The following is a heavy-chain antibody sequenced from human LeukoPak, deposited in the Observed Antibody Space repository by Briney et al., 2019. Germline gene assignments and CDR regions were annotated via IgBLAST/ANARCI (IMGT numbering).Heavy chain of an antibody. CDR3: ARSSLAVYFDY. J-gene: IGHJ4*02. Sequence: PSETLSLTCTVSGGSISSSSYYWGWIRQPPGTGLEWIGSIYYSGSTYYNPSLKSRVTISVDTSRNQFSLYLSSVTAADTAMYFCARSSLAVYFDYWGQGTLVTASS. D-gene: IGHD6-19*01. CDR1: GGSISSSSYY. CDR2: IYYSGST. V-gene: IGHV4-39*07.